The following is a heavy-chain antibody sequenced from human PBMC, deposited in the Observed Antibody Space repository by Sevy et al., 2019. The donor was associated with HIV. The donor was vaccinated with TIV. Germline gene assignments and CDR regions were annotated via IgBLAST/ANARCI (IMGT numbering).Heavy chain of an antibody. V-gene: IGHV1-8*01. D-gene: IGHD1-26*01. CDR2: MNPNSGNT. J-gene: IGHJ6*02. CDR3: ARGRGSYYYYYYYGMDV. CDR1: GYTFTSYD. Sequence: SSVKVSCKASGYTFTSYDINWVRQATGQGLEWMGWMNPNSGNTGYAQKFQGRVTMTRNTSISTAYMELSSLRSEDTAVYYCARGRGSYYYYYYYGMDVWGQGTTVTVSS.